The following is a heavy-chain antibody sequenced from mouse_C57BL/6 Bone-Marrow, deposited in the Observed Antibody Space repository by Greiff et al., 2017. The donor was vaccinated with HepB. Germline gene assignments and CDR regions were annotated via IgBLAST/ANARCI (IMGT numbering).Heavy chain of an antibody. J-gene: IGHJ2*01. CDR3: VRDGDGYPFDY. CDR2: IRSKSNNYAT. D-gene: IGHD2-3*01. V-gene: IGHV10-1*01. Sequence: GGGLVQPKGSLKLSCAASGFSFNTYAMNWVRQAPGKGLEWVARIRSKSNNYATYYADSVKDRFTISRDDSESMLYLQMNNLKTEDTAMYYCVRDGDGYPFDYWGQGTTLTVSS. CDR1: GFSFNTYA.